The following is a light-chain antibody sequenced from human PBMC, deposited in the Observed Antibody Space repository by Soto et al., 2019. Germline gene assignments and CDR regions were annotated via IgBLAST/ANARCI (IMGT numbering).Light chain of an antibody. CDR1: SSDVGGYNY. Sequence: SVLPQPASVSVSPGQSITISCTGTSSDVGGYNYVSWYQQHPGKAPKLMIYDVSNRPSGVSNRFSGSKSGNTASLTISGLQAEDEADYYCSSYTSSSTLDFGTGTKVTVL. CDR2: DVS. V-gene: IGLV2-14*01. CDR3: SSYTSSSTLD. J-gene: IGLJ1*01.